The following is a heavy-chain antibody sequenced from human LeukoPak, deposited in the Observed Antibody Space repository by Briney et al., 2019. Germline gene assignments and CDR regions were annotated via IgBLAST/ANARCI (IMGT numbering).Heavy chain of an antibody. CDR1: GFTFSSRW. Sequence: GGSLRLSCAASGFTFSSRWMNWVRQARGKGLEWVANINEDGGDKFYVDSVKGRFTISRDNAKNSVYLQMNSLRSDDTAVYYCARGGSWTMDVWGQGTTVTVSS. D-gene: IGHD1-1*01. V-gene: IGHV3-7*05. CDR2: INEDGGDK. J-gene: IGHJ6*02. CDR3: ARGGSWTMDV.